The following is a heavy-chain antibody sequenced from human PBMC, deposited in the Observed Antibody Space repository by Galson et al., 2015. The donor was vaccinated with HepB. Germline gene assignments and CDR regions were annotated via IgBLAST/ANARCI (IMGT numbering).Heavy chain of an antibody. D-gene: IGHD2/OR15-2a*01. V-gene: IGHV3-11*01. Sequence: SLRLSCAASGFTFTDHYMSWIRQAPGKGLAWVSYISGSGSFINYADSVKGRFTMSRDNAKNSVYLQLNSLRVEDTAVYYCVRGTTAPDYWAQGTLVTVSS. CDR1: GFTFTDHY. J-gene: IGHJ4*02. CDR3: VRGTTAPDY. CDR2: ISGSGSFI.